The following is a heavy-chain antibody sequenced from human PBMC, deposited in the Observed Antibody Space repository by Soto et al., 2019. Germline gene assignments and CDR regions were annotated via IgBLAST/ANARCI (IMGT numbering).Heavy chain of an antibody. D-gene: IGHD3-9*01. J-gene: IGHJ4*02. CDR3: ARHATYYDILSGYYFDY. CDR2: INHVGIT. CDR1: GGSFRGFY. Sequence: PSETLSLTCAVSGGSFRGFYWTWIRQSPGKGLEWLGDINHVGITNYNPSLKSRVSIPVDTSTSTAYLQWSSLKASDTAMYYCARHATYYDILSGYYFDYWGQGTLVTVSS. V-gene: IGHV4-34*10.